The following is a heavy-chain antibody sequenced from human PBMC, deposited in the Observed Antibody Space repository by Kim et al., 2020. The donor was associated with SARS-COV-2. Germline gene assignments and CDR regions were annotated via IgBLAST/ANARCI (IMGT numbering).Heavy chain of an antibody. CDR2: IYQSEFS. D-gene: IGHD6-19*01. Sequence: SETLSLTCAVSGDSVSSGGYSWTWIRQPPGKGLEWIGYIYQSEFSYYNPSLKSRVTISLDRAKNQFSLRLSSVTAADTAIYYCARGGSSGSSFDYWGQGT. CDR3: ARGGSSGSSFDY. V-gene: IGHV4-30-2*01. J-gene: IGHJ4*02. CDR1: GDSVSSGGYS.